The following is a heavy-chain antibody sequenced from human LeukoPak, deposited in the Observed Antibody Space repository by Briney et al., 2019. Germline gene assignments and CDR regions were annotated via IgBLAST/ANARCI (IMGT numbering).Heavy chain of an antibody. CDR2: ITRSSIYI. CDR3: AKDHVGTWSALDY. CDR1: GFTFSSYT. Sequence: GGSLRLSCAASGFTFSSYTMTWVRQAPGKGLEWVSCITRSSIYIYYADSVKGRFILSRDNSRNTLSLEMNSLRAEDTAVYYCAKDHVGTWSALDYWGQGTLVTVSS. V-gene: IGHV3-21*01. J-gene: IGHJ4*02. D-gene: IGHD6-13*01.